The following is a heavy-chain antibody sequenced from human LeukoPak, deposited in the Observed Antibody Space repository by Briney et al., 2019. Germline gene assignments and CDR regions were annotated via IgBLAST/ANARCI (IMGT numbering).Heavy chain of an antibody. Sequence: SETLSLTCSVSGGSISSSSYYWGWIRQPPGKGLEWIGSIYYSGSTYYNPSLKGRVTISVDTSKNQFSLKLSSVTAADTAVYSCARHPVNTAMVNYYYYMDVWGKGTTVTISS. CDR1: GGSISSSSYY. D-gene: IGHD5-18*01. CDR2: IYYSGST. J-gene: IGHJ6*03. CDR3: ARHPVNTAMVNYYYYMDV. V-gene: IGHV4-39*01.